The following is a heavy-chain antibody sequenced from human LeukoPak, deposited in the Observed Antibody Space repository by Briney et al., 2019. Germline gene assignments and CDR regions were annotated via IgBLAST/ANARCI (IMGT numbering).Heavy chain of an antibody. D-gene: IGHD7-27*01. CDR2: ISSSSSYI. J-gene: IGHJ4*02. Sequence: GGSLRLSCAASGFTFSSYSMNWVRQAPGRGLEWVSSISSSSSYIYYADSVKGRFTISRDNAKNSLYLQMNSLRAEDTAVYYCARDKLGYYFDYWGQGTLVTVSS. CDR3: ARDKLGYYFDY. CDR1: GFTFSSYS. V-gene: IGHV3-21*01.